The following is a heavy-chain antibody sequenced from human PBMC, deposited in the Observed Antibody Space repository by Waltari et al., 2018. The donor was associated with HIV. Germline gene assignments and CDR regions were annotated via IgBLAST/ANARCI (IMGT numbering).Heavy chain of an antibody. Sequence: EVQLVESGGGLVQPGGSLRLACAASGFTFRTFWMSWVRQAPGKGLGWGANIKQEGSDKYYVDSVKGRFTISGNNAKQFLYLQMNSLRVEDTAIYFCARAPLVVQAFDLWGQGTMVTVAS. V-gene: IGHV3-7*01. CDR3: ARAPLVVQAFDL. D-gene: IGHD1-1*01. CDR2: IKQEGSDK. CDR1: GFTFRTFW. J-gene: IGHJ3*01.